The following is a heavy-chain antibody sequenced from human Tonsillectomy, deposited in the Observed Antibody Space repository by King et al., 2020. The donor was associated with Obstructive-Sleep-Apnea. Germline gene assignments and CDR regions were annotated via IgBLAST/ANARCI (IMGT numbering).Heavy chain of an antibody. Sequence: TLKESGPTLVKPTQTLTLTCTFSWFSLSTSGVGVGWIRQPPGKALEWLALIYWDDDNLYSPSLKSRLTITKDTAKNQVVLTLTNMDPVDTATYYCAHRPFMRGYALNFDYWGQGTLVTVSS. V-gene: IGHV2-5*02. D-gene: IGHD5-12*01. CDR2: IYWDDDN. J-gene: IGHJ4*02. CDR3: AHRPFMRGYALNFDY. CDR1: WFSLSTSGVG.